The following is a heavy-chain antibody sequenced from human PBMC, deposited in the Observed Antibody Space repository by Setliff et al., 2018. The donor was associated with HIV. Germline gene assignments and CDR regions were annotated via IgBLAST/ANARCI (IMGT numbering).Heavy chain of an antibody. CDR3: AREVGAPDYFDS. J-gene: IGHJ4*02. D-gene: IGHD1-26*01. V-gene: IGHV3-48*03. CDR1: GFIFSRYE. CDR2: ISSSGNDV. Sequence: PGESLKISCAVSGFIFSRYEMNWVRQAPGKGLEWISYISSSGNDVKYADSVKGRFTISRDNAKNSLYLQLNSLRADDTSVYYCAREVGAPDYFDSWGQGTLVTVSS.